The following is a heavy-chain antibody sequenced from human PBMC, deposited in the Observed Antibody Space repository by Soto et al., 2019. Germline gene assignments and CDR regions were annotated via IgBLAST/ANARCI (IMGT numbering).Heavy chain of an antibody. D-gene: IGHD5-12*01. Sequence: PPETLSLTCAVSGDSISSGGYYWSWIRQPPGKGLEWIGYIYYSGSTNYNPSLKSRVTISVDTSKNQFSLKLSSVTAADTAVYYCARAGWLQGPIDYWGQGTLVTVSS. CDR2: IYYSGST. CDR1: GDSISSGGYY. J-gene: IGHJ4*02. V-gene: IGHV4-61*08. CDR3: ARAGWLQGPIDY.